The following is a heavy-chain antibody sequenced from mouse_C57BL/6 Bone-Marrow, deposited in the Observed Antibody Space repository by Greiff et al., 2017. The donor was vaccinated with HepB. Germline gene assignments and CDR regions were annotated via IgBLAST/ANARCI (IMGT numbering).Heavy chain of an antibody. CDR3: ARGGFLPHWYFDV. D-gene: IGHD2-1*01. J-gene: IGHJ1*03. V-gene: IGHV3-6*01. CDR1: GYSITSGYY. Sequence: VQLKQSGPGLVKPSQSLSLTCSVTGYSITSGYYWNWIRQFPGNKLEWMGYISYDGSNNYNPSLKNRISITRDTSKNQFFLKLNSVTTEDTATYYCARGGFLPHWYFDVWGTGTTVTVSS. CDR2: ISYDGSN.